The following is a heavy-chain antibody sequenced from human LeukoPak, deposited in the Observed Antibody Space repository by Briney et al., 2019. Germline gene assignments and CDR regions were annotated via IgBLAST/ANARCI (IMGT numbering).Heavy chain of an antibody. CDR2: IIPIFGTA. Sequence: ASVKVSCKASGGTFSSYAISWVRQAPGQGLEWMGGIIPIFGTANYAQKFQGRVTITADKSTSTAYMELSSLRSEDTAVYYCARESSGYSYGYHYYYMDVWGKGTTVTVSS. CDR1: GGTFSSYA. CDR3: ARESSGYSYGYHYYYMDV. J-gene: IGHJ6*03. D-gene: IGHD5-18*01. V-gene: IGHV1-69*06.